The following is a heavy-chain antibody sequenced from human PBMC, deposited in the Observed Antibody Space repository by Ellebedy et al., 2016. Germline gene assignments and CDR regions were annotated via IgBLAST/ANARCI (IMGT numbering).Heavy chain of an antibody. J-gene: IGHJ6*03. CDR3: ARAGYCGSTSCFHMDV. CDR1: GFTFRNFG. D-gene: IGHD2-2*01. CDR2: IWYDETNK. Sequence: GESLKISXAASGFTFRNFGLHWVRQAPGKGLEWVAVIWYDETNKNYADSVKGRFTISRDNSKDTLYLEMSGLRVEDTAVYYCARAGYCGSTSCFHMDVWGKGAAVTVSS. V-gene: IGHV3-33*01.